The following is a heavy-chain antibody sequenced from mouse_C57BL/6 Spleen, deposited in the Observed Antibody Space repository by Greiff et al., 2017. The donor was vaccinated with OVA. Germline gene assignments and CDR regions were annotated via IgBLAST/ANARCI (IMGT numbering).Heavy chain of an antibody. CDR1: GFSLTSYG. J-gene: IGHJ4*01. CDR3: AELLYGNYYAMDY. CDR2: IWGDGST. V-gene: IGHV2-3*01. Sequence: QVQLKESGPGLVAPSQSLSITCTASGFSLTSYGVSWVRQTPGKGLEWLGVIWGDGSTNYHSALISGLSISKDNSKSQVFSRLNSLQTDDTASDDCAELLYGNYYAMDYWGQGTSVTVSA. D-gene: IGHD2-10*02.